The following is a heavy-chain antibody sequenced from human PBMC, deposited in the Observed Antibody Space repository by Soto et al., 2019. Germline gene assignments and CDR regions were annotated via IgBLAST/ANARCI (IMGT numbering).Heavy chain of an antibody. CDR1: GFTVSNNY. D-gene: IGHD3-22*01. CDR2: IYTSGAA. V-gene: IGHV3-53*01. Sequence: PGGSLRLSCAGSGFTVSNNYMTWVRQPPGKGLEWVSIIYTSGAAYYADSVKGRFTISRDRSQNTVFLQMNNLTAQDTAIYYCARTPFITATYAYYFAYWGQGTLVTVSS. J-gene: IGHJ4*02. CDR3: ARTPFITATYAYYFAY.